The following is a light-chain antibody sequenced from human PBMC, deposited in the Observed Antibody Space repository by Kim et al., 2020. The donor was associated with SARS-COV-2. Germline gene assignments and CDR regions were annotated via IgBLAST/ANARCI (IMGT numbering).Light chain of an antibody. V-gene: IGKV3-20*01. J-gene: IGKJ5*01. CDR2: GAS. CDR3: QQYGDLVT. Sequence: WSPGESATPSCRASQYVNSNYLAWSQHKPGQAPRLLIYGASSRATGVPDRFSGSGSGTDFTLTIARLEPEDFAVYYCQQYGDLVTFGQGTRLEIK. CDR1: QYVNSNY.